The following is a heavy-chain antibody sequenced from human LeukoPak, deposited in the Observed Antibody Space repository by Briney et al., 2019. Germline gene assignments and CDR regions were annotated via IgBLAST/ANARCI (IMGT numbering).Heavy chain of an antibody. CDR3: ARADIVVVVAATSWFDP. J-gene: IGHJ5*02. D-gene: IGHD2-15*01. V-gene: IGHV4-34*01. CDR2: INHSGST. CDR1: GGSFSGYY. Sequence: SETLSLTCAVYGGSFSGYYWSWIRQPPGKGLEWIGEINHSGSTNYNPSLKSRVTISVDTSKNQFSLKLSSVTAADTAVYYCARADIVVVVAATSWFDPWGQGTLVTVSS.